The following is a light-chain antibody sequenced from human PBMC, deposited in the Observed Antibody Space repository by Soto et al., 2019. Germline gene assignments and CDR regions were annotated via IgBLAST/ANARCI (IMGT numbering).Light chain of an antibody. V-gene: IGLV2-14*01. CDR1: SSDVAAYNY. CDR2: EVS. Sequence: QSALTQPASVSASPGQSIAISCTGASSDVAAYNYVSWYQQHPGKAPKLMIYEVSNRPSGISNRFSGSKSGNTASLTISGLQAEDEADYYCTSYTTTNTYVFGTGTKVTVL. J-gene: IGLJ1*01. CDR3: TSYTTTNTYV.